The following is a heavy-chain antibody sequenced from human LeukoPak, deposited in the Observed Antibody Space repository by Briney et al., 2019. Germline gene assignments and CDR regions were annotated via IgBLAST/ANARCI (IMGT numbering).Heavy chain of an antibody. CDR3: ARDNYDSSGYYLPFDY. J-gene: IGHJ4*02. Sequence: GGSLRLSCAASGFTFSSYAMHWVRQAPGKGLEWVAVISYDGSNKYYADSVKGRFTISRDNSKNTLYLQMNSLRAEDTAVYYCARDNYDSSGYYLPFDYWGQGTLVTVSS. CDR2: ISYDGSNK. V-gene: IGHV3-30*04. D-gene: IGHD3-22*01. CDR1: GFTFSSYA.